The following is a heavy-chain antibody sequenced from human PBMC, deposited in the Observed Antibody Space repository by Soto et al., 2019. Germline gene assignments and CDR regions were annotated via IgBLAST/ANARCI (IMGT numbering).Heavy chain of an antibody. CDR1: GGSISNYY. V-gene: IGHV4-59*01. D-gene: IGHD5-12*01. CDR3: ARAYGDGYNYLYFDL. J-gene: IGHJ4*02. Sequence: PSETLSLTCTVSGGSISNYYWSWIRQPPGKGLEWIGYIYYSKSTNYSPSLKSRVTISVDTSKNQFSLNLTSVTAADTAVYYCARAYGDGYNYLYFDLWGQGTLVTVPS. CDR2: IYYSKST.